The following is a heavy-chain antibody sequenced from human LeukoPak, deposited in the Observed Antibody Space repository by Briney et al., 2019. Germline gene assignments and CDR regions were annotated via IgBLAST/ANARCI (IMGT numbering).Heavy chain of an antibody. CDR3: ARSRASIRFLEWLSAPGEVDY. CDR2: INSDGSST. V-gene: IGHV3-74*01. CDR1: GFTFSSYA. Sequence: GGSLRLSCAASGFTFSSYAMSWVRQAPGKGLVWVSRINSDGSSTSYADSVKGRFTISRDNAKNSLYLQMNSLRAEDTAVYYCARSRASIRFLEWLSAPGEVDYWGQGTLVTVSS. D-gene: IGHD3-3*01. J-gene: IGHJ4*02.